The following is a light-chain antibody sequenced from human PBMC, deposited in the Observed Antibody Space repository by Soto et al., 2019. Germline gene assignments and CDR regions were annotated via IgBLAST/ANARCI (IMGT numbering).Light chain of an antibody. Sequence: EVMLTQSPATLSVSPGKRATLSCRASQSVSSNLAWYQQKPGQAPRLLIYGASTRATGIPARFSGSGSGTEFTLTISSLQSEDFAVYYCQQYNNWYTFGQGTKLEIK. CDR2: GAS. V-gene: IGKV3-15*01. J-gene: IGKJ2*01. CDR3: QQYNNWYT. CDR1: QSVSSN.